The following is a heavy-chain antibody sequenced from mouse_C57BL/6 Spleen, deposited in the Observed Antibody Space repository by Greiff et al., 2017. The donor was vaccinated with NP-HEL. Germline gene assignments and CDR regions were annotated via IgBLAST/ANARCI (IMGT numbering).Heavy chain of an antibody. J-gene: IGHJ4*01. CDR2: IHPNSGST. D-gene: IGHD1-1*01. CDR1: GYTFTSYW. CDR3: ARYYGSSPYYYAMDY. V-gene: IGHV1-64*01. Sequence: VQLQQPGAELVKPGASVKLSCKASGYTFTSYWMHWVKQRPGQGLEWIGMIHPNSGSTNYNEKFKSKATLTVDKSSSTAYMQLSSLTSEDSAVYYCARYYGSSPYYYAMDYWGQGTSVTVSS.